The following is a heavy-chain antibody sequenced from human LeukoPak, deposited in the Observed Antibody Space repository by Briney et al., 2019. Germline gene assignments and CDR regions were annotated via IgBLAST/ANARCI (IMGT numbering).Heavy chain of an antibody. CDR3: ARSYNSGWSFDAFDL. CDR1: GYSFTNYW. D-gene: IGHD6-19*01. V-gene: IGHV5-51*01. Sequence: GESLKISCKGSGYSFTNYWIGWVRQMPGKGLEWVGIFYPDDSDTKYSPPFEGQVTISADKSISTVYLQWRSLKASDTAMYYCARSYNSGWSFDAFDLWGQGTMVTASS. J-gene: IGHJ3*01. CDR2: FYPDDSDT.